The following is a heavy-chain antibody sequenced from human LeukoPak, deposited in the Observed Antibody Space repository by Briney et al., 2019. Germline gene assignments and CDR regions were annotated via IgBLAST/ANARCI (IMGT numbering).Heavy chain of an antibody. CDR1: GGSISGYY. CDR3: ARDVRYGDYERYFDL. D-gene: IGHD4-17*01. V-gene: IGHV4-4*07. Sequence: SETLSLTCTVFGGSISGYYWTWIRQPAGKGLEWIGRISTSGSTNYNPSLRSRVTVSLDTSNKQLFLKLSSVTAADTAVYYCARDVRYGDYERYFDLWSRGTLVTVSS. J-gene: IGHJ2*01. CDR2: ISTSGST.